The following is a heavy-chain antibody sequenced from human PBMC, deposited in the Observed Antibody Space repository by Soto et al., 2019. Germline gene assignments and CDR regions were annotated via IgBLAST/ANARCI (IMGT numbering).Heavy chain of an antibody. CDR2: IDWDDDK. CDR3: ARTLRRSPGAFDI. V-gene: IGHV2-70*01. D-gene: IGHD1-26*01. CDR1: GFSLSPRGMC. J-gene: IGHJ3*02. Sequence: SGPTLVNPTQTLTLTCPLSGFSLSPRGMCVGWIHQPPGKALEWLALIDWDDDKYYSTSLKTRLTISKDTSKNQVVLTMTNMDPVDTATYYCARTLRRSPGAFDIWGQGTMVT.